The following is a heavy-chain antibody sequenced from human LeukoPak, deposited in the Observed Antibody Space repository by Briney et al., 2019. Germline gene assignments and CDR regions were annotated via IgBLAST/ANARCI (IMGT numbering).Heavy chain of an antibody. J-gene: IGHJ3*02. D-gene: IGHD2-2*01. Sequence: SETLSLTCAVYGGSFSGYYWSWIRQPPGKGLEWIGEINHSGSTNYNPSLKSRVTISVDTSKNQFSLKLSSVTAADTAVYYCARDWVVVVPAAIDAFDIWGQGTMVTVSS. CDR1: GGSFSGYY. CDR2: INHSGST. CDR3: ARDWVVVVPAAIDAFDI. V-gene: IGHV4-34*01.